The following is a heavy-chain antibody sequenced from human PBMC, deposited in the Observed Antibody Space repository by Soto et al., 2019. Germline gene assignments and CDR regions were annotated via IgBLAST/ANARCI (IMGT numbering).Heavy chain of an antibody. D-gene: IGHD3-10*01. CDR3: ARTTLWRGDPGHYFDY. CDR2: INANNGNT. CDR1: GYTFTSYG. Sequence: GASVKVSCKASGYTFTSYGISWVRQAPGQGLEWMGWINANNGNTNYAQKFQGRVTMTRNTSISTAYMELSSLRSEDTAVYYCARTTLWRGDPGHYFDYWGQGTLVTVSS. J-gene: IGHJ4*02. V-gene: IGHV1-8*02.